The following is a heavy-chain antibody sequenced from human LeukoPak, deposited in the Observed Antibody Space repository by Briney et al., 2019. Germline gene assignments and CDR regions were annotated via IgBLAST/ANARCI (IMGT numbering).Heavy chain of an antibody. CDR2: IYYSGST. V-gene: IGHV4-61*01. CDR1: GGSVSSGSYY. J-gene: IGHJ2*01. CDR3: ANLGYSGFHYHYFDF. D-gene: IGHD5-12*01. Sequence: SETLSLTCTVSGGSVSSGSYYWSWIRQPPGKGLEWIGYIYYSGSTNYNPSLKSRVTISVDTSKNQFSLKLSSVTAADTAVYYCANLGYSGFHYHYFDFWGRGTLVTVSS.